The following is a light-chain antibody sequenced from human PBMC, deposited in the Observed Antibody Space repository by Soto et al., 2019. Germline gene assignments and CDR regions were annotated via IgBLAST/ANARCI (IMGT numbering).Light chain of an antibody. J-gene: IGKJ5*01. CDR3: QQYGSPPVT. CDR2: GAS. Sequence: EIVLTQSPRTLSLSPGDRAILSCRASQSLLNNYLAWYQQKPGQAPRLLFIGASIRSNGVPDRFSGSGYGTDFTLTINRVEPEDFAVYWCQQYGSPPVTFGQGTRLEIK. CDR1: QSLLNNY. V-gene: IGKV3-20*01.